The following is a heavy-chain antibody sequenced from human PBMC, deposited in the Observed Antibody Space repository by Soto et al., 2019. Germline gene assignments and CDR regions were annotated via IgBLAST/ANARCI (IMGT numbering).Heavy chain of an antibody. Sequence: GGSLRLSCAASGFTVSSNYMSWVRQAPGKGPEWVSAISGSGDRTYYVDSVKGRFTISRDNSQNTVSLQMNNLRADDTAGYYWAKEGYPPFFKYWGQETLFTV. V-gene: IGHV3-23*01. CDR2: ISGSGDRT. CDR1: GFTVSSNY. CDR3: AKEGYPPFFKY. J-gene: IGHJ4*02. D-gene: IGHD5-18*01.